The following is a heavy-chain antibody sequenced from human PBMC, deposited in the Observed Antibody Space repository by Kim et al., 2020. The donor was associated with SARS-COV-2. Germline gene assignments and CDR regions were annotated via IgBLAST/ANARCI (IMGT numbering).Heavy chain of an antibody. CDR3: ASPNYYDSSGYPYAHYYYYGMDV. Sequence: SVKVSCKASGGTFSSYAISWVRQAPGQGLEWMGGIIPIFGTANYAQKFQGRVTITADESTSTAYMELSSLRSEDTAVYYCASPNYYDSSGYPYAHYYYYGMDVWGQGTTVTVSS. J-gene: IGHJ6*02. V-gene: IGHV1-69*13. CDR1: GGTFSSYA. CDR2: IIPIFGTA. D-gene: IGHD3-22*01.